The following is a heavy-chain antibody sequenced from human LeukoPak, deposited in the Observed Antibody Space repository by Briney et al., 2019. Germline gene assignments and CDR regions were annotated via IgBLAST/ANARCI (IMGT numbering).Heavy chain of an antibody. CDR3: ARDVLAGTTSKVDY. Sequence: ASVKVSCKASGYTFTSYGISWVRQAPGQGLEWMGWISAYNGNTNYAQKLQGRVTMTTDTSTSTAYMELRSLRSDDTAVYYCARDVLAGTTSKVDYWDQGTLVTVSS. V-gene: IGHV1-18*01. J-gene: IGHJ4*02. D-gene: IGHD1-7*01. CDR2: ISAYNGNT. CDR1: GYTFTSYG.